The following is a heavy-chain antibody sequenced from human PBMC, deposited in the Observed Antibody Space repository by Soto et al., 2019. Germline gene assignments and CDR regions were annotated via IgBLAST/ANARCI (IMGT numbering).Heavy chain of an antibody. CDR1: GGSISSYY. J-gene: IGHJ6*02. D-gene: IGHD6-25*01. V-gene: IGHV4-59*01. Sequence: TSETLSLTCTVPGGSISSYYWSWIRQPPGKGLEWIGYIYYSGSTNYNPSLKSRVTISVDTSKNQFSLKLSSVTAADTAVYYCARDERDYGMDVWGQGTTVTVSS. CDR3: ARDERDYGMDV. CDR2: IYYSGST.